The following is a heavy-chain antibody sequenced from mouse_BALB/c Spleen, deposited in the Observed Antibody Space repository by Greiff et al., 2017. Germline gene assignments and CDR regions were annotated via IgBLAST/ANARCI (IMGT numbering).Heavy chain of an antibody. J-gene: IGHJ4*01. CDR2: IYPGDGDT. CDR1: GYTFTSYW. Sequence: SGAELARPGASVKLSCKASGYTFTSYWMQWVKQRPGQGLEWIGAIYPGDGDTRYTQKFKGKATLTADKSSSTAYMQLSSLASEDSAVYYCARDGNYVGYYAMDYWGQGTSVTVSS. D-gene: IGHD2-1*01. V-gene: IGHV1-87*01. CDR3: ARDGNYVGYYAMDY.